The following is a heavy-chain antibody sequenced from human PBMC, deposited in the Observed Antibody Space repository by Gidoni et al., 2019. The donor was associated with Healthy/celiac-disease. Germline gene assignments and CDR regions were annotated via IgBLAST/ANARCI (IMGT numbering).Heavy chain of an antibody. J-gene: IGHJ5*02. CDR3: AKASFATSGYSSSWLFSPFDP. Sequence: EVQLVESGGGLVQPGRCLRLFCAASGFTFCAYAMHWVRQAPGKGLEWVSGISWNSGSIGYADSVKGRFTISRDNAKNSLYLQMNSLRAEDTALYYCAKASFATSGYSSSWLFSPFDPWGQGTLVTVSS. CDR1: GFTFCAYA. D-gene: IGHD6-13*01. CDR2: ISWNSGSI. V-gene: IGHV3-9*01.